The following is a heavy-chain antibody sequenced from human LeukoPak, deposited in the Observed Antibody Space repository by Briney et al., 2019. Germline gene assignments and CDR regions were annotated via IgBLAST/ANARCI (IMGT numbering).Heavy chain of an antibody. Sequence: ASVKVSCKASGYTFTGYYIHWVRQAPGQGLEWMGWINPHSGGTNYAQKFQGGVTMTRDTSITTAYMELSSLRAEDTAVYYCARLNYDNTSYYSNYFEYWGQGTLVTVSS. J-gene: IGHJ4*02. CDR3: ARLNYDNTSYYSNYFEY. CDR1: GYTFTGYY. CDR2: INPHSGGT. D-gene: IGHD3-22*01. V-gene: IGHV1-2*02.